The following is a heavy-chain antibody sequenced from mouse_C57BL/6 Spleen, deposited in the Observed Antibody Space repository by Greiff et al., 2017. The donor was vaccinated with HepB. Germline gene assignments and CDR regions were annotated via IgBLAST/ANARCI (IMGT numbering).Heavy chain of an antibody. CDR3: TGYGSSYEAWFAY. CDR1: GFTFSNYW. V-gene: IGHV6-3*01. J-gene: IGHJ3*01. D-gene: IGHD1-1*01. CDR2: IRLKSDNYAT. Sequence: EVMLVESGGGLVQPGGSMKLSCVASGFTFSNYWMNWVRQSPEKGLEWVAQIRLKSDNYATHYAESVKGRFTISRDDSKSSVYLQMNNLRAEDTGIYYCTGYGSSYEAWFAYWGQGTLVTVSA.